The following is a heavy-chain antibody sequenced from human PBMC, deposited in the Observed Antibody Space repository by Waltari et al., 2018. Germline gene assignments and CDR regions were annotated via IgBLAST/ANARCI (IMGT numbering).Heavy chain of an antibody. CDR2: SNHGGAR. D-gene: IGHD3-3*01. CDR1: GESFSGHF. CDR3: ARGRFDFWTGYYSSNYFDP. Sequence: QVQLQQWGAGLLKPSATLSLTCGVSGESFSGHFWSWIRQPPGKGLEWIGESNHGGARKYNPSLKSRVTISIDTSKSQFSLKLTAVTAADTAVYYCARGRFDFWTGYYSSNYFDPCGPGTLVTVSS. J-gene: IGHJ5*02. V-gene: IGHV4-34*01.